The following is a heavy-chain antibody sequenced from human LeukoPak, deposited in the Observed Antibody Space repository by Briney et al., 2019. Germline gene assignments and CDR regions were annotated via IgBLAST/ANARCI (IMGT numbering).Heavy chain of an antibody. J-gene: IGHJ4*02. D-gene: IGHD6-13*01. V-gene: IGHV4-30-4*01. CDR2: IYYSGST. Sequence: PSQTLSLTCTVSGGSISSGDYYWSWIPQPPGKGMEWIGYIYYSGSTYYNPSLKSRVTISVDTSKNQFSLKLSSVTAADTAVYYCARGIYSSNLSDWGQGTLVTVSS. CDR1: GGSISSGDYY. CDR3: ARGIYSSNLSD.